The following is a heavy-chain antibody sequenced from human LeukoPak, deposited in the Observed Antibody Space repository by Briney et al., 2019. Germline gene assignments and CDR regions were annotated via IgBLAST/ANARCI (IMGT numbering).Heavy chain of an antibody. V-gene: IGHV3-48*04. CDR1: GFAFSNYS. J-gene: IGHJ4*02. D-gene: IGHD6-19*01. CDR2: ISRSSRVI. CDR3: ARELQDSSGWSADY. Sequence: GGSLRLSCAASGFAFSNYSMNWVRQAPGKGLEWLSYISRSSRVIHFADSVKGRFTISRDNAKNALYLQMNSLRTEDTAVYYCARELQDSSGWSADYWGQGTLVTVSS.